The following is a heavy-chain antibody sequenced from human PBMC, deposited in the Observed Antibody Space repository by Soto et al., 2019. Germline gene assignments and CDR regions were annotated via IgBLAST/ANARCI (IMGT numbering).Heavy chain of an antibody. D-gene: IGHD4-17*01. CDR1: GYIFSDYY. V-gene: IGHV1-2*02. J-gene: IGHJ4*02. CDR2: INPDSGVT. CDR3: ARKVRDYNFDD. Sequence: QVQVAQSGAEVNKPGAAVKVSCKASGYIFSDYYMHWVRHAHGQGLEWMGWINPDSGVTKYTQKFKGRVTMTRDTSISTAYMAVSGLTSDDTAVYFCARKVRDYNFDDWGKGTLVTVSA.